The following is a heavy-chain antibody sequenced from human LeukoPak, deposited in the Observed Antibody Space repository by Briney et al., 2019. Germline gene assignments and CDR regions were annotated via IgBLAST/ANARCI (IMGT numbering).Heavy chain of an antibody. D-gene: IGHD3-3*01. J-gene: IGHJ6*03. CDR1: GGTFSSYA. CDR2: IIPIFGTA. Sequence: SVKVSCEASGGTFSSYAISWVRQAPGQGLEWMGGIIPIFGTANYAQKFQGRVTMTRDTSTSTVYMELSRLRSDDTAVYYCARDDRIFGYYYMDVWGKGTTVTISS. V-gene: IGHV1-69*05. CDR3: ARDDRIFGYYYMDV.